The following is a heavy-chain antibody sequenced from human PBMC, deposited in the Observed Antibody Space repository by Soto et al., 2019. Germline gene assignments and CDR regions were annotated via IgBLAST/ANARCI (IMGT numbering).Heavy chain of an antibody. Sequence: PSVKVSCKASGYTFTSYGISWVRQAPGQGLEWMGWISAYNGNTNYAQKLQGRVTMTTDTSTSTAYMELRSLRSDDTAVYYCARGRVTYYYGSGSYYNGPTTYYYYYYGMDVWGQGTTVTAP. D-gene: IGHD3-10*01. CDR1: GYTFTSYG. CDR2: ISAYNGNT. CDR3: ARGRVTYYYGSGSYYNGPTTYYYYYYGMDV. J-gene: IGHJ6*02. V-gene: IGHV1-18*01.